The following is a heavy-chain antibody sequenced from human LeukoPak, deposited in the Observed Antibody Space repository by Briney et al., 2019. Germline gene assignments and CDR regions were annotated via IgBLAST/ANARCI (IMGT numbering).Heavy chain of an antibody. CDR2: IYYSGST. Sequence: SETLSLTCTVSGGSISSSSYYWGWIRQPPGKGLEWIGSIYYSGSTYYNPSLKSRVTISVDTSKNQFSLKLSSVTAADTAVYYCARGDSGIAVAGIGFWGPGTLVTVSS. D-gene: IGHD6-19*01. CDR3: ARGDSGIAVAGIGF. CDR1: GGSISSSSYY. J-gene: IGHJ4*02. V-gene: IGHV4-39*01.